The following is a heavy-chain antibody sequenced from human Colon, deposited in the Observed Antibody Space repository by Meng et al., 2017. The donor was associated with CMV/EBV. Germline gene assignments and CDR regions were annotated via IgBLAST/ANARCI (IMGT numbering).Heavy chain of an antibody. CDR2: RSHDESDK. J-gene: IGHJ3*02. CDR3: AKDVTSGKTHRVDRAFDI. Sequence: FSRDGSHWVRQARGKGREWVAVRSHDESDKFYEGYVKGRFTRSRDNSRNTMSLQMNSLRGDDTAMYFCAKDVTSGKTHRVDRAFDIWGQGTMVTVSS. V-gene: IGHV3-30*18. D-gene: IGHD1-1*01. CDR1: FSRDG.